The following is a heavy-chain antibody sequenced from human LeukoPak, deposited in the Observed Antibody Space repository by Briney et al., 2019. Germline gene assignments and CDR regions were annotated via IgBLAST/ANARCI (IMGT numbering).Heavy chain of an antibody. D-gene: IGHD2-2*01. CDR3: ASTDIVVVPAAPPQIDY. CDR1: GGSISSGDYY. V-gene: IGHV4-30-4*08. Sequence: PSQTLSLTCTVSGGSISSGDYYWSWIRQPPGKGLEWIGYIYYSGSTYYNPSLKSRVTISVDTSKNQFSLKLSSVTAADTAVYYCASTDIVVVPAAPPQIDYWGQGTLVTVSS. J-gene: IGHJ4*02. CDR2: IYYSGST.